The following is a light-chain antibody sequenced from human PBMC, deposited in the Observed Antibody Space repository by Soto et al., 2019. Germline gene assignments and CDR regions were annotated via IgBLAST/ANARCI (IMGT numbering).Light chain of an antibody. CDR3: QQYGSSPST. J-gene: IGKJ5*01. CDR2: GAS. V-gene: IGKV3-20*01. Sequence: EIGLTQSACTLSLSPGEGATLSCRASQSVSSTYLAWYQQKAGQAPRLLIYGASSRATGIPDRFSGSGSGTDFTLTISRLEPEDFAVYYCQQYGSSPSTFGQGTRLEIK. CDR1: QSVSSTY.